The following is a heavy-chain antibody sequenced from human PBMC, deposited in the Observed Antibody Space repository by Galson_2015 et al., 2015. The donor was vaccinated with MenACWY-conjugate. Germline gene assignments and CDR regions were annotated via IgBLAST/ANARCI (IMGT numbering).Heavy chain of an antibody. J-gene: IGHJ6*04. Sequence: QSGAEVKKPGESLRISCKGSGFSFTTYWISWVRQMPGKGLEWMGMIDPADSHINYNLSFQGHVTLSSDKSISTAYLQWSSLRASDAAMDYCARADWSRTNCYRPSFMGVWGKGTTVTVSS. D-gene: IGHD2-2*02. CDR1: GFSFTTYW. V-gene: IGHV5-10-1*01. CDR3: ARADWSRTNCYRPSFMGV. CDR2: IDPADSHI.